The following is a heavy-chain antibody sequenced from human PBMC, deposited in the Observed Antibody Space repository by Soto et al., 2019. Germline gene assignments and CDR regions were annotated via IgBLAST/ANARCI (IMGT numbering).Heavy chain of an antibody. D-gene: IGHD3-22*01. CDR3: ARDGSGYDTSGYYLYDAFDI. CDR1: CGSFSTHY. CDR2: IYSTGST. J-gene: IGHJ3*02. Sequence: ETLSLTCTFSCGSFSTHYLSWIRHPAGKVLEWIGRIYSTGSTNYNPSLRSRVTMSVGTSRNQFSLTLTSVTAADTAVYYCARDGSGYDTSGYYLYDAFDIWGQGTMVTVSS. V-gene: IGHV4-4*07.